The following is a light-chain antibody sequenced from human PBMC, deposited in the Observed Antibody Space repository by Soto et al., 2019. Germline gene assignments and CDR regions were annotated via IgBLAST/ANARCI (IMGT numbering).Light chain of an antibody. CDR1: QSVSSSY. Sequence: IFLSQSRSTRSLSPLERATLSCGASQSVSSSYVAWYQPKPGPAPRLLIHDTSSRAIGISDRLSGSKSGTNFTLTIRRMEPEDVGMYYCQQYGTSPITFGQGTRLEI. V-gene: IGKV3D-20*01. CDR2: DTS. CDR3: QQYGTSPIT. J-gene: IGKJ5*01.